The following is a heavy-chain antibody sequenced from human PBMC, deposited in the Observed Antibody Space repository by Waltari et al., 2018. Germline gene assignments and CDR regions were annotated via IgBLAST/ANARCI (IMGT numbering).Heavy chain of an antibody. Sequence: EVQLVESGGGWVQPGGSLRLSCAASGLTFGSYWMNCVRQAPGKGLEWVANINQDGSETYYVDSVKGRFTVSRDNADNSLYLQMNSLRAEDTAMYYCASRYCTISRCYASSWNSFDYWGQGTLVTVSS. D-gene: IGHD2-8*01. J-gene: IGHJ4*02. CDR1: GLTFGSYW. CDR3: ASRYCTISRCYASSWNSFDY. CDR2: INQDGSET. V-gene: IGHV3-7*05.